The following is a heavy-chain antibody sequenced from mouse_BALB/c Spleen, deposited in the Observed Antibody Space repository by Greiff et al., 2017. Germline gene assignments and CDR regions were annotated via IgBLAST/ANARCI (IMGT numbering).Heavy chain of an antibody. V-gene: IGHV2-6-7*01. Sequence: VKLVESGPGLVAPSQSLSITCTVSGFSLTGYGVNWVRQPPGKGLEWLGMIWGDGSTDYNSALKSRLCISKDNSKSQVFLKMNSLQTADTARYYWARDKDSGYGGGYAMDYWGQGTSVTVSS. J-gene: IGHJ4*01. CDR3: ARDKDSGYGGGYAMDY. CDR1: GFSLTGYG. D-gene: IGHD2-2*01. CDR2: IWGDGST.